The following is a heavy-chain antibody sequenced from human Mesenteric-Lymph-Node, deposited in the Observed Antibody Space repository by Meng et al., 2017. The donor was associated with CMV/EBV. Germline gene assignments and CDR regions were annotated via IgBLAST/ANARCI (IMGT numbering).Heavy chain of an antibody. V-gene: IGHV3-23*01. Sequence: GESLKISCAASGFTFSSYAMSWVRQAPGKGLKWVSAISGSGGSTYYADSVKGRFTISRDNSKNTLYLQMNSLRAEDTAVYYCAKDLHGYCSSTSCMGDAFDIWGQGTMVTVSS. J-gene: IGHJ3*02. D-gene: IGHD2-2*03. CDR3: AKDLHGYCSSTSCMGDAFDI. CDR2: ISGSGGST. CDR1: GFTFSSYA.